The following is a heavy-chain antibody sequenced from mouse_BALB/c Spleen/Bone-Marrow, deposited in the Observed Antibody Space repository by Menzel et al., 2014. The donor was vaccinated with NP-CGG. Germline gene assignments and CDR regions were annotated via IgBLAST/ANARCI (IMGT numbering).Heavy chain of an antibody. J-gene: IGHJ4*01. D-gene: IGHD1-1*01. CDR2: INPSTGYT. Sequence: VKLMESGAELAKPGASVKMSCKASGYTFTSYWMHWVKQRPGQGLEWIGYINPSTGYTEYNQKFKDKATLTADKSSSTAYMQLSSLTSEDSAVYYCARQITTVDYAMDYWGQGTSGTVSS. V-gene: IGHV1-7*01. CDR1: GYTFTSYW. CDR3: ARQITTVDYAMDY.